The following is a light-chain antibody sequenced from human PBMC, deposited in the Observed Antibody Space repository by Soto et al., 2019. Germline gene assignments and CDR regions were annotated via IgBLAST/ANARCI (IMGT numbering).Light chain of an antibody. J-gene: IGKJ1*01. CDR3: QQYGSSPWT. CDR2: GAS. V-gene: IGKV3-20*01. Sequence: ENLFSQSPGPLSFSPGGKAPPSCRARQSVSSNYLAWYQQKPGQAPRPLIYGASSRATGIPDRFSGSGAGTDFTLTISRLESEDFAVYYCQQYGSSPWTFGQGTKV. CDR1: QSVSSNY.